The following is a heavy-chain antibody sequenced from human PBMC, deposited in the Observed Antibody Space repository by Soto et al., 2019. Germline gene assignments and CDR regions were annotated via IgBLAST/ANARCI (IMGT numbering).Heavy chain of an antibody. V-gene: IGHV2-5*02. J-gene: IGHJ4*02. CDR3: EHRLGIAVATHFDY. D-gene: IGHD6-13*01. CDR2: IYWDDGK. CDR1: GFSLSTSGVG. Sequence: QITLKESGPTLVKPTQTLTLTCTFSGFSLSTSGVGVGWMRQPPGKAMGWLALIYWDDGKVYCPSLKTRLNINRDTSKNQVVLTMTNMDPVDTATYYCEHRLGIAVATHFDYWGQGTLVTVSS.